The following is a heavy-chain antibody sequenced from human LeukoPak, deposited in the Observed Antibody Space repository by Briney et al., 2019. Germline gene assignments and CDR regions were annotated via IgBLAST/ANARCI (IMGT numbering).Heavy chain of an antibody. CDR3: ARELGSSTGSDY. CDR2: IYYSGST. D-gene: IGHD2-2*01. Sequence: SETLSLTCTVSGGSISSGDYYWSWIRQPPGKGLEWIGYIYYSGSTNYNPSLKSRVTISVDTSKNQFSLKLSSVTAADTAVYYCARELGSSTGSDYWGQGTLVTVSS. V-gene: IGHV4-61*08. CDR1: GGSISSGDYY. J-gene: IGHJ4*02.